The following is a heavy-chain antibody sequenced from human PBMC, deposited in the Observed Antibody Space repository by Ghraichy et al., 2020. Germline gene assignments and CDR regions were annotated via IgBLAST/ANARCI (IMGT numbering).Heavy chain of an antibody. CDR1: GGSISSYY. J-gene: IGHJ3*02. CDR3: ARDRSGWGSSGYGDAFDI. Sequence: SETLSLTCTVSGGSISSYYWSWIRQPPGKGLEWIGYINYSGSTNYNPSLKSRVTISVDTSKNQFSLKLSSVTAADTAVYYCARDRSGWGSSGYGDAFDIWGQGTMVTVSS. V-gene: IGHV4-59*01. D-gene: IGHD3-22*01. CDR2: INYSGST.